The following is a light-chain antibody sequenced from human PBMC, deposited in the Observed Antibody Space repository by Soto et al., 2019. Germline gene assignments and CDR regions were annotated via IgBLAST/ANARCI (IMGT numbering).Light chain of an antibody. J-gene: IGKJ2*01. CDR3: QQYNIDSPHT. Sequence: DLQMTQSPSTLSASVGDRVTITCRASQSISSWLAWYQQKPGKAPKLLIYKASSLDSGVPSRFSGSGSGTDFTLTISSLQPDDFASYYCQQYNIDSPHTFGQGTKLEIK. CDR1: QSISSW. V-gene: IGKV1-5*03. CDR2: KAS.